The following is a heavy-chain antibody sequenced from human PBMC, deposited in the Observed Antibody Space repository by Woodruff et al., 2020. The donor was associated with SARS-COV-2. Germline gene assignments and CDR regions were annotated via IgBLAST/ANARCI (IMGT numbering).Heavy chain of an antibody. V-gene: IGHV4-34*01. CDR3: ARGGGPLDN. Sequence: YNPSLKSRVTISLDTSKNQFSLRLSSLTAADTAVYYCARGGGPLDNWGQGTPVTVSS. J-gene: IGHJ4*02. D-gene: IGHD3-16*01.